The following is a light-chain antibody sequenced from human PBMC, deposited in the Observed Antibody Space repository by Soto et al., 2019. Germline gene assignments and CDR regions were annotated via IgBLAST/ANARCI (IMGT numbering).Light chain of an antibody. CDR3: QQYNSYSSLT. V-gene: IGKV1-5*01. CDR1: QSISSW. CDR2: DAS. J-gene: IGKJ4*01. Sequence: PSTLSASVGDRVTITCRASQSISSWLARYQQKPGKAPKLLIYDASSLESGVPSRFSGSGSGTEFTLTISSLQPDDFATYYCQQYNSYSSLTFGGGTKVDIK.